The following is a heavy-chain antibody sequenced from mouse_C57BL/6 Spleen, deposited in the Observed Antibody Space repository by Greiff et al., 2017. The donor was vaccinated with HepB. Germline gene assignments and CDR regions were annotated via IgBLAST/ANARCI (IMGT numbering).Heavy chain of an antibody. CDR2: IDPENGDT. D-gene: IGHD2-4*01. CDR1: GFNIKDDY. CDR3: TTGYDYAFAY. J-gene: IGHJ3*01. Sequence: EVMLVESGAELVRPGASVKLSCTASGFNIKDDYMHWVKQRPEQGLEWIGWIDPENGDTEYASKFQGKATITADTSANTAYLQLSSLTSEDTAVYYVTTGYDYAFAYWGQGTLVTVSA. V-gene: IGHV14-4*01.